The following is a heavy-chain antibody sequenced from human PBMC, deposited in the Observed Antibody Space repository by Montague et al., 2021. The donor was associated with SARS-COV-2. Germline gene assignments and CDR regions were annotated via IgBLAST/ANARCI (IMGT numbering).Heavy chain of an antibody. Sequence: SETLSLTCTVSGGSISSSSYYWGLLRQPPGKGLEWIGSIYYSGSTYYNPSLKSRVTISVDTSKNQFSLKLSPVTAADTAVYYCVEIVGAADYWGQGTLVTVSS. V-gene: IGHV4-39*01. J-gene: IGHJ4*02. CDR1: GGSISSSSYY. D-gene: IGHD1-26*01. CDR2: IYYSGST. CDR3: VEIVGAADY.